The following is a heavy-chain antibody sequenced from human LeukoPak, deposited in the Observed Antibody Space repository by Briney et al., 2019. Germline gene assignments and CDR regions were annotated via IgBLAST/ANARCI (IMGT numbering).Heavy chain of an antibody. D-gene: IGHD6-13*01. CDR2: ISGSGGST. V-gene: IGHV3-23*01. Sequence: GGSLRLSCAASGFTFSSYAMSWVRQAPGKGLEWVSAISGSGGSTYYADSVKGRFTISRDNSKNTLYLQMNSLRAEDTAVYYCAKFPGIAAAASGAPFDYWGQGTLVTVSS. CDR3: AKFPGIAAAASGAPFDY. J-gene: IGHJ4*02. CDR1: GFTFSSYA.